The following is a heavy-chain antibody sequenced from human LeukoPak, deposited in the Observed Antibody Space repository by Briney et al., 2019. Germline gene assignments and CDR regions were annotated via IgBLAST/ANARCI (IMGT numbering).Heavy chain of an antibody. Sequence: GGSLRLSCAASGFTFSSSGMHWVRQAPGKGLEWVALISNDGSYKSYPDSVKGRITISRDNSKNTLYLQMSSLRAEDTALYYCARCLYPGIGAAANDAFDIWGQGTMVTVSS. V-gene: IGHV3-30*03. CDR2: ISNDGSYK. CDR3: ARCLYPGIGAAANDAFDI. D-gene: IGHD6-13*01. J-gene: IGHJ3*02. CDR1: GFTFSSSG.